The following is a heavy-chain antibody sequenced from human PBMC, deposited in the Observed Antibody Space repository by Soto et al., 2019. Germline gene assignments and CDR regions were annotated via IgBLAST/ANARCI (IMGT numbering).Heavy chain of an antibody. Sequence: SETLSLTCAVSGGSISSSNWWSWVRQPPGKGLEWIGEIYHSGSTNYNPSLKSRVTISVDRSKNQFSLKLSSVTAADTAVYYCAILVVYGGLYYYGMDVWGQGTTVTVSS. CDR1: GGSISSSNW. D-gene: IGHD2-8*01. CDR3: AILVVYGGLYYYGMDV. V-gene: IGHV4-4*02. CDR2: IYHSGST. J-gene: IGHJ6*02.